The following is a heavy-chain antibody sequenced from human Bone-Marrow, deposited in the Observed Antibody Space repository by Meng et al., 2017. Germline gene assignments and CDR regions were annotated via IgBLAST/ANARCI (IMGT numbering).Heavy chain of an antibody. CDR1: ALIVSSNY. J-gene: IGHJ4*02. CDR3: ATGYDFDY. D-gene: IGHD5-18*01. CDR2: IHGGGAT. V-gene: IGHV3-53*02. Sequence: DVQRVGTGGGLIPPGGSLRLSCAASALIVSSNYMSWVRQAPGKGLEWVSVIHGGGATYYADSVKGRFTISRDNSENTLYLQMNSLRAEDTAVYYCATGYDFDYWGQGTLVTVSS.